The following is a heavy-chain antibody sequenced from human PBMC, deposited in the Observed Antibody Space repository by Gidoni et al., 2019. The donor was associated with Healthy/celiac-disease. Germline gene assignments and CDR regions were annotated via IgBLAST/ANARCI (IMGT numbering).Heavy chain of an antibody. CDR1: GWSFSGYY. Sequence: QLQLQQWGAGLLKPSETLSLTFAVYGWSFSGYYWSWIRQPPGKGLEWIGEINHSGSTNYNPSLKSRVTISVDTSKNQFSLKLSSVTAADTAVYYCASRARYSSSSDYWGQGTLVTVSS. D-gene: IGHD6-13*01. V-gene: IGHV4-34*01. CDR2: INHSGST. CDR3: ASRARYSSSSDY. J-gene: IGHJ4*02.